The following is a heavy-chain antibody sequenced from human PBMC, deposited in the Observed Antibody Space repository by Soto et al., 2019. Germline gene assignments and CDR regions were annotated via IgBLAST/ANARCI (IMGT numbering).Heavy chain of an antibody. CDR3: ARDNSPSYNSGRHYYFYGVDV. CDR1: VFTFSNYG. V-gene: IGHV3-33*01. D-gene: IGHD6-19*01. Sequence: PGGSLRLSCAASVFTFSNYGMHWVRQAPGKGLEWVSVIWYDGSEKYYADSVKGRFTISRDNSKNTLYLQMNSLRAEDTAVYYCARDNSPSYNSGRHYYFYGVDVWGQGTTVTVSS. CDR2: IWYDGSEK. J-gene: IGHJ6*02.